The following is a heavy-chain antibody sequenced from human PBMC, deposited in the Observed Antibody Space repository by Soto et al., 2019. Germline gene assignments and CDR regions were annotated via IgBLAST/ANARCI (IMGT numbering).Heavy chain of an antibody. J-gene: IGHJ6*02. CDR3: ARGAYYDILTGYLYYCGMDV. CDR2: IGTAGDT. Sequence: EVQLVESGGGLVQPGGSLRLSCAASGFTFSSYDMHWVRQATGKGLEWVSAIGTAGDTYYPGSGNARFSISKENTKNSLYLQMISLRAGDTAVYYCARGAYYDILTGYLYYCGMDVWGQGTTVTVSS. D-gene: IGHD3-9*01. CDR1: GFTFSSYD. V-gene: IGHV3-13*04.